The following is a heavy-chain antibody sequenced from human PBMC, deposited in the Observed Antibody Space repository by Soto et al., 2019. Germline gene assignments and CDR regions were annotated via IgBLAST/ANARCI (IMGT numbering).Heavy chain of an antibody. J-gene: IGHJ4*02. V-gene: IGHV3-21*01. CDR1: GFTFSTYS. D-gene: IGHD4-4*01. Sequence: EVQLVESGGDLVKPGGSLRLSCAASGFTFSTYSMNWVRQAPGKGLEWVSSISSSSSFIYYADSVKGRFTIPRDNAKNSLFLQMNSLRAEDTAVYYCAKDRGNSNPSEFDCWGQGTLVTVSS. CDR2: ISSSSSFI. CDR3: AKDRGNSNPSEFDC.